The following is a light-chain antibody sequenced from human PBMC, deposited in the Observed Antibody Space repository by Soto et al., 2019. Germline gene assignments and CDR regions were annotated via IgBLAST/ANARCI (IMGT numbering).Light chain of an antibody. Sequence: EIVLTQSPGTLSLSPGERATLSCRASQSVSSSYFAWYQQKPGQAPRLLIYGASSRATSIPDRFSGSGSGTDFSLTISRREPEDVAVYYCQQYASSPPITFGQGTRLEIK. CDR3: QQYASSPPIT. CDR1: QSVSSSY. V-gene: IGKV3-20*01. J-gene: IGKJ5*01. CDR2: GAS.